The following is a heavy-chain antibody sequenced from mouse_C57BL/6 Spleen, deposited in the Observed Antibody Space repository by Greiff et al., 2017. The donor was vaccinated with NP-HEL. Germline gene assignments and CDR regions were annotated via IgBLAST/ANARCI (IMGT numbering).Heavy chain of an antibody. D-gene: IGHD1-1*01. V-gene: IGHV5-6*01. CDR2: ISSGGSYT. Sequence: EVMLVESGGDLVKPGGSLKLSCAASGFTFSSYGMSWVRQTPDKRLEWVATISSGGSYTYYPDSVKGRFTISRDNAKNTLYLQMSSLKSEDTAMYYCARHVGDYYGSSYGYWGQGTTLTVSS. CDR1: GFTFSSYG. J-gene: IGHJ2*01. CDR3: ARHVGDYYGSSYGY.